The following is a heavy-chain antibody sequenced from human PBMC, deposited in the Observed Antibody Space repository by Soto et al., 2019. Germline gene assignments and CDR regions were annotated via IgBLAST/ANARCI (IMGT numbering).Heavy chain of an antibody. CDR3: ARQRSVVVTPWWVDP. CDR1: GGSISSDY. J-gene: IGHJ5*02. Sequence: SETLSLSCTVSGGSISSDYWSWIRQPPGKGLEWIGYIYHSGSSNYNPSLKSRVTILLDTSKNQLSLKLSSVTAADTAVYYCARQRSVVVTPWWVDPWGQGTLVTVS. CDR2: IYHSGSS. D-gene: IGHD2-15*01. V-gene: IGHV4-59*08.